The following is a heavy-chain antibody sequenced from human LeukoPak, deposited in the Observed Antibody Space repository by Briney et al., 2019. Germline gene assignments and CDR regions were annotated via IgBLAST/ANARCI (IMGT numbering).Heavy chain of an antibody. CDR2: IYYSGST. CDR1: GDSIFTTRYH. J-gene: IGHJ4*02. V-gene: IGHV4-39*01. D-gene: IGHD6-13*01. Sequence: SETLSLTCTVTGDSIFTTRYHWGWIRQPPGKGLEWIGSIYYSGSTYYNPSLKSRVTISVDTSKNQFSLKLSSVTAADTAVYYCARHSSSWYLAYWGQGTLVTVSS. CDR3: ARHSSSWYLAY.